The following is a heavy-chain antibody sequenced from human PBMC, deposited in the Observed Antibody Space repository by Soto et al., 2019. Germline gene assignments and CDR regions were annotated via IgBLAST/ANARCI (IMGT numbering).Heavy chain of an antibody. J-gene: IGHJ6*02. D-gene: IGHD3-3*01. CDR3: AKDHLRGYYDFWSGYPYGMDV. Sequence: SLRLSCAASGFTFSTYGMHWVRQAPGKGLEWVAVISYDGSNQHYADSVKGRFTISRDNSKNTLYLQMNSLRAEDTAVYYCAKDHLRGYYDFWSGYPYGMDVWGQGTTVTVSS. V-gene: IGHV3-30*18. CDR1: GFTFSTYG. CDR2: ISYDGSNQ.